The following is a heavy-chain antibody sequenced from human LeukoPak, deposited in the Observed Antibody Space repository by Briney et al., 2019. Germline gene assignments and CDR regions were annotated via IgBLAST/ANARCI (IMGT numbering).Heavy chain of an antibody. Sequence: GGSLRLSCAASRFTLSSSAMSWVRQAPGKGLEWVSTISGSGGSTYSTDSVKGRFTISRDNSKSTLYLQMNSLRVEDTAIYYCAKGGPQFFDYWGQGTLVTVSP. CDR1: RFTLSSSA. CDR3: AKGGPQFFDY. CDR2: ISGSGGST. V-gene: IGHV3-23*01. D-gene: IGHD5-24*01. J-gene: IGHJ4*02.